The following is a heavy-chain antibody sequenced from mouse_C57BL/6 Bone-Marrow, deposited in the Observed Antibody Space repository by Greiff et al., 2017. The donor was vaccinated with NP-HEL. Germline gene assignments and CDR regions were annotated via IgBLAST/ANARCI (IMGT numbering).Heavy chain of an antibody. Sequence: VQLKQSGPELVKPGASVKIPCKASGYTFTDYNMDWVKQSHGKSLEWIGDINPNNGGTIYNQKFKGKATLTVDKSSSTAYMELRSLTSEDTAVYYCAIPYGNFRTWFAYWGQGTLVTVSA. D-gene: IGHD2-10*02. CDR3: AIPYGNFRTWFAY. V-gene: IGHV1-18*01. CDR2: INPNNGGT. J-gene: IGHJ3*01. CDR1: GYTFTDYN.